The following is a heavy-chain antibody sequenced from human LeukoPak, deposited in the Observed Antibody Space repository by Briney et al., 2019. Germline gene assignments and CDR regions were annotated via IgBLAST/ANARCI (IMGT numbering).Heavy chain of an antibody. CDR3: ARGDPHADL. V-gene: IGHV3-48*03. J-gene: IGHJ5*02. CDR2: ITISGHTK. CDR1: GFYLSTYE. Sequence: GGSLRLSCAASGFYLSTYEMNWVRQAPGKGLEWIADITISGHTKNYADSVKGRFTISRDNARTSLYLQMNSLRVEDTGVYYCARGDPHADLWGQGTLVTVSS.